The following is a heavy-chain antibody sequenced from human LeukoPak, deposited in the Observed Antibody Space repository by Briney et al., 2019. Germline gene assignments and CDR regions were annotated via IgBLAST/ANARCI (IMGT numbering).Heavy chain of an antibody. D-gene: IGHD4-17*01. J-gene: IGHJ5*02. Sequence: SVKVSCKASGGTFSSYAISWVRQAPGQGLEWMGGIIPIFGTANYAQKFQGRVTITTDESTSTAYMELSGLRSEDTAVYYCARVFGTTGNWFDPWGQGTLVTVSS. V-gene: IGHV1-69*05. CDR1: GGTFSSYA. CDR2: IIPIFGTA. CDR3: ARVFGTTGNWFDP.